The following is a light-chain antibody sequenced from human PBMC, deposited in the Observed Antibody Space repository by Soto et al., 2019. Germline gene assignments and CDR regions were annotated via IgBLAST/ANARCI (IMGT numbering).Light chain of an antibody. CDR2: EVT. Sequence: SALTQPASVSGSPGQSITISCTGTSSDVGGYDYVSWYQQHPGKVPKLIIYEVTKRPSGVSHRFSGSKSGNAASLTISGLQAEDEADYYCSSYTTSSALVFGGGTQLTVL. CDR1: SSDVGGYDY. V-gene: IGLV2-14*01. J-gene: IGLJ2*01. CDR3: SSYTTSSALV.